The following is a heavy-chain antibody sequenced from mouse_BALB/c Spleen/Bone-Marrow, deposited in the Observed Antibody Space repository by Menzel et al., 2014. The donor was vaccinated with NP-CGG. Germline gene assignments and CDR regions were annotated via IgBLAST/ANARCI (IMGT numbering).Heavy chain of an antibody. J-gene: IGHJ1*01. Sequence: EVHLVESGGGLVQPGGFLKLSCVASGFTFSSYGMSWVRQTPDKRLELVATINNNGGSTYYPDSVKGQFTISRDNAKNTLYLQMSSLKSEDTAMYYCARVYGWYFDVWGAGTTVTVSS. D-gene: IGHD1-1*01. V-gene: IGHV5-6-3*01. CDR3: ARVYGWYFDV. CDR1: GFTFSSYG. CDR2: INNNGGST.